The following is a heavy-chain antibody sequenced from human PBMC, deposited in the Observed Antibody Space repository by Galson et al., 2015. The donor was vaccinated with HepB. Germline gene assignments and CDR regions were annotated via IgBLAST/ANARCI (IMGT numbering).Heavy chain of an antibody. CDR3: ARDLGGDSGSYYSFDY. V-gene: IGHV1-2*04. J-gene: IGHJ4*02. CDR2: INPNSGGT. CDR1: GYTFTGYY. Sequence: SVKVSCKASGYTFTGYYMHWVRQAPGQGLEWMGWINPNSGGTNYAQKFQGWVTMTRDTSISTAYMELSRLRSDDTAVYYCARDLGGDSGSYYSFDYWGQGTLVTVSS. D-gene: IGHD1-26*01.